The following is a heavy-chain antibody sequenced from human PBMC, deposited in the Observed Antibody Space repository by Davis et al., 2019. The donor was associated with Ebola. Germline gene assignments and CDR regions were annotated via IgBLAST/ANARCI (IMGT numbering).Heavy chain of an antibody. J-gene: IGHJ4*02. CDR2: IIPIFGTA. D-gene: IGHD3-10*01. CDR1: GGTFSSYA. Sequence: SVKVSCKASGGTFSSYAISWVRQAPGQGLEWMGGIIPIFGTANYAQKFQGRVTMTGNTSISTAYMELSSLRSEDTAVYYCARAPAWSQINYYCFDYWGQGTLVTVSS. V-gene: IGHV1-69*06. CDR3: ARAPAWSQINYYCFDY.